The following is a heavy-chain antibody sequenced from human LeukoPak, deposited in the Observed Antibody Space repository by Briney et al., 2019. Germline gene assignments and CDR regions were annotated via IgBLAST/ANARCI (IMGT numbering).Heavy chain of an antibody. V-gene: IGHV3-9*01. CDR1: GFTFDDYA. D-gene: IGHD4-17*01. CDR2: ISWNSGSI. CDR3: AATTVTTY. J-gene: IGHJ4*02. Sequence: GRSLRLSCAASGFTFDDYAMHWVRQAPGKGLEWVSGISWNSGSIGYADSVKGRFTISRDNAKNSLYLQMNSLRAEDTAVYYCAATTVTTYWGQGTLVTVSS.